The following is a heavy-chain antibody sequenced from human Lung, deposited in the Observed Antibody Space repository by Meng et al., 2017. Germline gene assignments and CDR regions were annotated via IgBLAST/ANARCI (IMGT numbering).Heavy chain of an antibody. J-gene: IGHJ4*02. CDR2: INADNGNT. CDR1: GYTFSTYT. V-gene: IGHV1-3*01. CDR3: ARDAAMVKGGDY. Sequence: QVQRVQSGAEVKTPGASGKVACKASGYTFSTYTMHWVRQAPGQRLEWMGWINADNGNTKFSQKFQGRVTITRDPSASTAYMELSSLRSEDTAVYYCARDAAMVKGGDYWGQGTLVTVSS. D-gene: IGHD5-18*01.